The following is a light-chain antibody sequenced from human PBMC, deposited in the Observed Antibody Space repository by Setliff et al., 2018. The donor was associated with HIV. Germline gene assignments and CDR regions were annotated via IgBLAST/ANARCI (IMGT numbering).Light chain of an antibody. CDR1: SSDVGRYNY. CDR3: CSYTSISTYV. Sequence: QSALAQPASVSGSPGQSITISCTGTSSDVGRYNYVSWYQQLPGKTPKLIIYDVSKRPSGVSHRFSASKSGNTASLTISVLQAEDEADYYCCSYTSISTYVFGTGTKVTVL. J-gene: IGLJ1*01. V-gene: IGLV2-14*03. CDR2: DVS.